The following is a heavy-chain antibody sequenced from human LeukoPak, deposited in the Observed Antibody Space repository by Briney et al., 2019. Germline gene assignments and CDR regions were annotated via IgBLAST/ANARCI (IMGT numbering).Heavy chain of an antibody. CDR2: IYYSGST. CDR1: GGSISSSSYY. CDR3: ARRPGWRTLNYFDY. Sequence: SETLSLTCTVSGGSISSSSYYWGWIRQPPGKGLEWIGSIYYSGSTYYNPSLKSRVTISVDTSKNQFSLKLSSVTAADTAVYYCARRPGWRTLNYFDYWGQGTLVTVSS. J-gene: IGHJ4*02. D-gene: IGHD5-24*01. V-gene: IGHV4-39*07.